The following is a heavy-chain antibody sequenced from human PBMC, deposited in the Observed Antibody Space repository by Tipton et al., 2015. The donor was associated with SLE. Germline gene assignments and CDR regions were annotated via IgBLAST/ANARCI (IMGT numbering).Heavy chain of an antibody. CDR3: ASFRYCDDTGCMEALDV. Sequence: TLSLTCTVSDVSISSLTYYWGWIRQPPGKGLQWIGNVYYTGKTYYNPSLKSRVTISVDTAKNQFSLKLTSLTAADTAIYYCASFRYCDDTGCMEALDVWGQGTLVPVSS. D-gene: IGHD2-2*01. CDR1: DVSISSLTYY. V-gene: IGHV4-39*07. CDR2: VYYTGKT. J-gene: IGHJ3*01.